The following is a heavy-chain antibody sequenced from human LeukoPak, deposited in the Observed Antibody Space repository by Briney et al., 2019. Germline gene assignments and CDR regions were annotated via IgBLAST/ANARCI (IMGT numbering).Heavy chain of an antibody. D-gene: IGHD3-22*01. Sequence: GGSLRLSCAASGFTFSDYYMSWIRQAPGKGLEWVSYISSSGSTIYYADSVKGRFTISRDNAKNSLYLQMNSLRAEDTAVYYCARELRDYYDSSGSIDYWGQGTLVTVSS. CDR3: ARELRDYYDSSGSIDY. V-gene: IGHV3-11*04. CDR1: GFTFSDYY. J-gene: IGHJ4*02. CDR2: ISSSGSTI.